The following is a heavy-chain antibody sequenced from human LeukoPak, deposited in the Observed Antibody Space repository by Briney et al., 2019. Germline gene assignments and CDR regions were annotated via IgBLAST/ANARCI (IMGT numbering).Heavy chain of an antibody. CDR1: GFTFSSYS. CDR2: ISSSSSYI. J-gene: IGHJ4*02. Sequence: NTGGSLRLSCAASGFTFSSYSMNWVRQAPGKGLEWVSSISSSSSYIYYADSVKGRFTISRDNAKNSLYLQMNSLRAEDTAVYYCARASTGVSSWLDYWGQGTLVTVSS. D-gene: IGHD6-13*01. CDR3: ARASTGVSSWLDY. V-gene: IGHV3-21*01.